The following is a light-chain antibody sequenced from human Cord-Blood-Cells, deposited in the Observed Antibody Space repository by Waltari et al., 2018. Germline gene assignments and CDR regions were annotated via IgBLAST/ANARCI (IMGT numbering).Light chain of an antibody. Sequence: QSALTQPRSVSGSPGQSVTISCPGTSSDVGGSNSVSWYQQHPGKAPKRMFYHVSKRPSGVPDRFSGSKSGNTASLTISGLQAEDEADYYCCSYAGSYTVVFGGGTKLAVL. CDR3: CSYAGSYTVV. J-gene: IGLJ2*01. V-gene: IGLV2-11*01. CDR1: SSDVGGSNS. CDR2: HVS.